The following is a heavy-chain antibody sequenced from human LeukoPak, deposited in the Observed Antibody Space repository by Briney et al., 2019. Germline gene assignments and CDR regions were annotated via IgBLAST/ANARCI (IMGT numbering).Heavy chain of an antibody. Sequence: GRPLRLSCAASGFTFDDYAMHWVRQAPGKGLEWVSGISWNSGSIGYADSVKGRFTISRDNAKNSLYLQMNSLRAEDTALYYCAKGRSGSGSYLDYWGQGTLVTVSP. CDR3: AKGRSGSGSYLDY. CDR2: ISWNSGSI. D-gene: IGHD3-10*01. V-gene: IGHV3-9*01. CDR1: GFTFDDYA. J-gene: IGHJ4*02.